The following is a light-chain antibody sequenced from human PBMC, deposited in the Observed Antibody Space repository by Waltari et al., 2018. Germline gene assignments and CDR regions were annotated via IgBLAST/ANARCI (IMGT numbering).Light chain of an antibody. Sequence: QSALTQPRSVSGSPGQSVTISCTGTSSDVGGYNYVSWYQQHPGKAPKLLIYDVSKRPSGVPVRFSGSKSGNTASLTISGLQAEDGADYYCCSYAGSYTWVFGGGTKLTVL. J-gene: IGLJ3*02. CDR1: SSDVGGYNY. V-gene: IGLV2-11*01. CDR3: CSYAGSYTWV. CDR2: DVS.